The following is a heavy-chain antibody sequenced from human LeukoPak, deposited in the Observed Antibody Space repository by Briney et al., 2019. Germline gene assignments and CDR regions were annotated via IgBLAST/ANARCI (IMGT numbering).Heavy chain of an antibody. D-gene: IGHD1-26*01. J-gene: IGHJ4*02. CDR3: ATVGLGIVGATRFDY. CDR1: GYTLTELS. Sequence: ASVKVSCKVSGYTLTELSMHWVRQAPGKGLEWMGGFDPEDGETIYAQKLQGRVTMTEDTSTDTAYMELSSLRSEDTAVYYCATVGLGIVGATRFDYWGQGTLVTVSS. V-gene: IGHV1-24*01. CDR2: FDPEDGET.